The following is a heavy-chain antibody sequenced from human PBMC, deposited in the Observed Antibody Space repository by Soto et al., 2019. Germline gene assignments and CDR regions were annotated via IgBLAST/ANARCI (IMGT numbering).Heavy chain of an antibody. CDR1: SASITSAYW. CDR3: GSHLKTPGTRGFDN. J-gene: IGHJ4*02. CDR2: IHHDGSA. V-gene: IGHV4-4*02. Sequence: SETLSLTCAVSSASITSAYWWSWVRQPPGKGLEWIGEIHHDGSANYNPSLKSRVTISVDKSENQFSLKLNSVTAADTAVYYCGSHLKTPGTRGFDNWGQGPLVTVPS. D-gene: IGHD6-13*01.